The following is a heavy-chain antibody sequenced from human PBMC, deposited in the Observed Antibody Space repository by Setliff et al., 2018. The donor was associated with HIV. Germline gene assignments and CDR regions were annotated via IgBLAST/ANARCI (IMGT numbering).Heavy chain of an antibody. Sequence: GGSLRLSCAGSGSGGSGFTFSGYEMNWVRQAPGKGLGWVSHISSSGSTIYYAESVKGRFTISRDNSKNTVYLQMNSLRAEDTAEYYCAKELAASGLGYFDSWGRGILVTVSS. D-gene: IGHD3-22*01. CDR3: AKELAASGLGYFDS. V-gene: IGHV3-48*03. J-gene: IGHJ4*02. CDR2: ISSSGSTI. CDR1: GFTFSGYE.